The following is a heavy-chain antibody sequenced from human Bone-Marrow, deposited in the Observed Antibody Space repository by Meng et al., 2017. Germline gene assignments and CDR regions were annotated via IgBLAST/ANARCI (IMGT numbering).Heavy chain of an antibody. Sequence: VRRQESGPGLVKPSGTLSLTGAGSGGSISSPNWWSWVRQPPGRGLEWIGAIYHSGSTTYNPSLLSRVTISVDKSKNQFSLKLSSVTAADTAIYYCARVIYRPSGHNYFDPWGQGTLVTVSS. CDR1: GGSISSPNW. D-gene: IGHD1-26*01. V-gene: IGHV4-4*02. CDR3: ARVIYRPSGHNYFDP. J-gene: IGHJ5*02. CDR2: IYHSGST.